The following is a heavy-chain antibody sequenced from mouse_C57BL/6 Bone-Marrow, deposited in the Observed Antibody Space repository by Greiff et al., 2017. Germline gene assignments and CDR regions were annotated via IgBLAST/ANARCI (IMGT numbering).Heavy chain of an antibody. CDR1: GYTFTSYW. Sequence: QVQLKQPGAELVKPGASVKLSCKASGYTFTSYWMHWVKQRPGHGLEWIGDIYPGGGYTNYNEKFKGKATLTADKSSSTAYMQFSSLTSEDSAIYYCARHYGYFDVWGTGTTVTVSS. CDR3: ARHYGYFDV. J-gene: IGHJ1*03. V-gene: IGHV1-63*01. CDR2: IYPGGGYT.